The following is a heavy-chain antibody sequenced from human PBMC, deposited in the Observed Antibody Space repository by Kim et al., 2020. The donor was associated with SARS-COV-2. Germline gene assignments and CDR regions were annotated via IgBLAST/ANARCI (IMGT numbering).Heavy chain of an antibody. J-gene: IGHJ4*02. D-gene: IGHD6-13*01. CDR3: AKSVSSSWHGSFDH. Sequence: ASVKVSCKASGYTFTTYAMHWVRKAPGQSLEWMGWINTGNGDTIYSPKFRGRVTITRDTSASTAYMELSSLRSEDTTVYYCAKSVSSSWHGSFDHWGQGTLVTVSS. CDR2: INTGNGDT. V-gene: IGHV1-3*04. CDR1: GYTFTTYA.